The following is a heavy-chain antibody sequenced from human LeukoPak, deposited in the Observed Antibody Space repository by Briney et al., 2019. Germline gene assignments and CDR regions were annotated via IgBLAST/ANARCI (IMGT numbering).Heavy chain of an antibody. J-gene: IGHJ4*02. CDR3: ARLVGTTTPGVDY. Sequence: SGGSPRLSCAASGFTFRSYWMDWVRQAPGQGLVWVSHIKSDGSITNYADSVKGRFTISRDNAKNTLYLQMNSLRAEDTAVYYCARLVGTTTPGVDYWGQGTLVTVSS. D-gene: IGHD1-26*01. CDR2: IKSDGSIT. V-gene: IGHV3-74*01. CDR1: GFTFRSYW.